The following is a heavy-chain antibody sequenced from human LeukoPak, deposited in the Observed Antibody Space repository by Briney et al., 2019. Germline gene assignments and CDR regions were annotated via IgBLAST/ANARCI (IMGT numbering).Heavy chain of an antibody. CDR2: ISYDGSNK. V-gene: IGHV3-30*04. D-gene: IGHD7-27*01. J-gene: IGHJ4*02. Sequence: PGGSLRLSCAASGFTFSSYAMHWVGQAPGKGREWVAVISYDGSNKYYADSVKGRFTISRDNSKNTLYLQMNSLRAEDTAVYYCAGDLGTRRDYWGQGTLVTVSS. CDR3: AGDLGTRRDY. CDR1: GFTFSSYA.